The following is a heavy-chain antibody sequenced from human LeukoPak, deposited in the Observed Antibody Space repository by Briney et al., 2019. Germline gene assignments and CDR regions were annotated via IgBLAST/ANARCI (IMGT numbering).Heavy chain of an antibody. V-gene: IGHV3-30*03. J-gene: IGHJ4*02. CDR1: GFTFSSYS. CDR2: ISYDGSNK. CDR3: ARNYYDSSGLLMTIDY. D-gene: IGHD3-22*01. Sequence: GGSLRLSCAASGFTFSSYSMNWVRQAPGKGLEWVAVISYDGSNKYYADSVKGRFTISRDNSKNTLYLQMNSLRAEDTAVYYCARNYYDSSGLLMTIDYWGQGTLVTVSS.